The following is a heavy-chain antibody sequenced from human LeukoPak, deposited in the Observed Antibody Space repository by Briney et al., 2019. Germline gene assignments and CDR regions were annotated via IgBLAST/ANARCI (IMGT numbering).Heavy chain of an antibody. CDR1: GGSISTSY. J-gene: IGHJ5*02. CDR3: ARIGGGDNSTHRWIDP. CDR2: GYSSGIT. Sequence: PSETLSLTCTVSGGSISTSYWGWIRQPPGKGLEWIGYGYSSGITDYNPSLQSRLTISLDTSKNQFSLKVYSVTAADTAVYYCARIGGGDNSTHRWIDPWGQGTPVTVSS. V-gene: IGHV4-59*01. D-gene: IGHD2-21*02.